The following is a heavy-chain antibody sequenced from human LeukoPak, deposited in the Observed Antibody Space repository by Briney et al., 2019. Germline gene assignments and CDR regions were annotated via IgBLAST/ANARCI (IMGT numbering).Heavy chain of an antibody. Sequence: SETLSLTCAVSGYSISSGYFWGWIRQPPGKGLEWIGSIYHSGSTYYNPSLQSRVTKSLDTSKNPFSLKLSSVTAADTAVYYCASTPMYYDLWSGHERNFDYWGQGTLVTVSS. CDR1: GYSISSGYF. D-gene: IGHD3-3*01. V-gene: IGHV4-38-2*01. J-gene: IGHJ4*02. CDR2: IYHSGST. CDR3: ASTPMYYDLWSGHERNFDY.